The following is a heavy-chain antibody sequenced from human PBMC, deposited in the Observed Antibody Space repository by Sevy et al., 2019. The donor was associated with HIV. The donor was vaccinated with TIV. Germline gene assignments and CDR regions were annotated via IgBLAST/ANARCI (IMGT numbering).Heavy chain of an antibody. CDR1: GFTFSSYG. V-gene: IGHV3-30*18. Sequence: GGSLRLSCAASGFTFSSYGMHWVRQAPGKGLEWVAVISYDGSNKYYADSGKGRFTISRDNSKNTLYLQMNSLRAEDTAVYYCAKVGGNVDTATLFDYWGQGTLVTVSS. J-gene: IGHJ4*02. CDR3: AKVGGNVDTATLFDY. CDR2: ISYDGSNK. D-gene: IGHD5-18*01.